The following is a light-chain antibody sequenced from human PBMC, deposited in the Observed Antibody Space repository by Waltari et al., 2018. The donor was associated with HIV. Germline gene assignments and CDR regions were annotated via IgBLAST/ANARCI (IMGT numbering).Light chain of an antibody. CDR1: SGHSTYA. CDR3: QTWGTGIRV. CDR2: VNSDGSH. J-gene: IGLJ3*02. V-gene: IGLV4-69*01. Sequence: QLVLTQSPSASASLGASVKLTCTLSSGHSTYAIAWHQQQPEKGPRYLMKVNSDGSHNKGDGIPDRFSGSSSGSERYLIISSLQSEDEADYYCQTWGTGIRVFGGGTKLTVL.